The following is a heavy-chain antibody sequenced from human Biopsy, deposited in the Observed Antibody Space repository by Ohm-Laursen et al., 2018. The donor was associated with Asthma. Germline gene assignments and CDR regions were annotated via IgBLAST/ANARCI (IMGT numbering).Heavy chain of an antibody. CDR2: SDHRGNT. CDR1: GLSSSAYY. CDR3: ARGPEWSGLDI. J-gene: IGHJ6*02. Sequence: SETLSLTCSMYGLSSSAYYWTWIRPTLGKGLEWIGESDHRGNTNTNATLKSRVTISKAKSANEFSLKMKSVTAADTAIYYCARGPEWSGLDIWGQGTTVTVSS. V-gene: IGHV4-34*01. D-gene: IGHD3-3*01.